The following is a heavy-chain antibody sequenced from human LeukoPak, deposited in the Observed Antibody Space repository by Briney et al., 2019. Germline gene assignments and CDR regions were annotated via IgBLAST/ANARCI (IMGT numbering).Heavy chain of an antibody. V-gene: IGHV4-61*02. CDR3: ASLYYDSGGYSRDY. Sequence: SETLSLTCTVSGASISSGGYYWGWIRQPAGKGLEWIGRIYISGSTNYNPSLKSRVTMSLDTSKNQLSLKLSSVTAADTAVYYCASLYYDSGGYSRDYWGQGTLVTVSS. D-gene: IGHD3-22*01. CDR1: GASISSGGYY. J-gene: IGHJ4*02. CDR2: IYISGST.